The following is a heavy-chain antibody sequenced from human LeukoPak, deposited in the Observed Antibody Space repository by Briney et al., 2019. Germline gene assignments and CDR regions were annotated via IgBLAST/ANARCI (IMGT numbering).Heavy chain of an antibody. CDR1: GFTVSTYY. J-gene: IGHJ4*02. CDR2: TYSGGST. Sequence: GGSLRLSCASSGFTVSTYYMTWVRPAPGKGLECVSVTYSGGSTYYADSVKGRFTVSRDNSKNTLYLQMNSLRAEDTAMYYCARGLGYCTSTTCLLPFDYWGQGTLVTVSS. D-gene: IGHD2-2*01. V-gene: IGHV3-53*01. CDR3: ARGLGYCTSTTCLLPFDY.